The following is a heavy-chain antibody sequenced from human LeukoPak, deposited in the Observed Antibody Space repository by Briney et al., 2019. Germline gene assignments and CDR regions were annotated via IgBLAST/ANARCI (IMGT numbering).Heavy chain of an antibody. D-gene: IGHD5-18*01. J-gene: IGHJ4*02. CDR2: INPTSGGT. CDR1: GYTFTDYF. V-gene: IGHV1-2*02. Sequence: ASVKVSCKASGYTFTDYFMNWVRQAPGQGLEWVGWINPTSGGTTYAQRFQGRVTVTRDTSISTAYMELTRLRSDDTAVYYCARDRIQLWLPNHFDYRGQGTVVTVSS. CDR3: ARDRIQLWLPNHFDY.